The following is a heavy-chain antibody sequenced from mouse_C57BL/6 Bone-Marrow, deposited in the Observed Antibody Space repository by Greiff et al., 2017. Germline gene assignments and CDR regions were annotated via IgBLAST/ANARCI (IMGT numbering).Heavy chain of an antibody. CDR1: GFTFSSYA. V-gene: IGHV5-9-1*02. D-gene: IGHD1-1*01. J-gene: IGHJ2*01. CDR3: TSLYYGSSYYFDY. CDR2: ISSGGDYI. Sequence: EVKLVESGEGLVKPGGSLKLSCAASGFTFSSYAMSWVRQTPEKRLEWVAYISSGGDYIYYADTVKGRFTISTDNSRNTLYLQMSSLKSEDPAMYYCTSLYYGSSYYFDYWGQGTTLTVSS.